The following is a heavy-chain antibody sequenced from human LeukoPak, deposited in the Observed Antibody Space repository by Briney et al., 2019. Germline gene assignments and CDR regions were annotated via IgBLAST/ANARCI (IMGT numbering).Heavy chain of an antibody. CDR1: GFTFSSYG. V-gene: IGHV3-30*02. Sequence: GGSLRLSCAASGFTFSSYGMHWVRQAPGKGLEWVAFIRSDGSNKYYADSVKGRFTISRDNSKNTLYLQMNSLRAEDTAVYYCARGPSGYHNTGGQGTLVTVSS. D-gene: IGHD5-12*01. J-gene: IGHJ4*02. CDR2: IRSDGSNK. CDR3: ARGPSGYHNT.